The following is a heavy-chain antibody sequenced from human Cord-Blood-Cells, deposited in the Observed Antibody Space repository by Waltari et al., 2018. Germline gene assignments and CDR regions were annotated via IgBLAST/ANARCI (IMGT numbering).Heavy chain of an antibody. CDR1: GGSISSYY. D-gene: IGHD2-15*01. J-gene: IGHJ4*02. CDR2: IYYSGST. V-gene: IGHV4-59*01. CDR3: ARGIKCGGSCYYFDY. Sequence: QVQLQESGPGLVKPSETLSLTCTVSGGSISSYYWSWIRQPPGKGLEWIGYIYYSGSTNYSPSLKSRVTISVDTSKNQFSLKLSSVTAADTAVYYCARGIKCGGSCYYFDYWGQGTLVTVSS.